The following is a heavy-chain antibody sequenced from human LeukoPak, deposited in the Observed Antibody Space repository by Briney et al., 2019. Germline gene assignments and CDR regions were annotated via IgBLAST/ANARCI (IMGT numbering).Heavy chain of an antibody. V-gene: IGHV4-34*01. Sequence: PSETLSLTCAVYGGSFSDYYWSWIRQPPGKGLEWIAEINHSGSSKYNPSLKSRVTISVDTSKNQFSLKLTSVTAADTAVYYCARRGRYGTPTSFDYWGQGTLVTVSS. D-gene: IGHD1-14*01. J-gene: IGHJ4*02. CDR3: ARRGRYGTPTSFDY. CDR1: GGSFSDYY. CDR2: INHSGSS.